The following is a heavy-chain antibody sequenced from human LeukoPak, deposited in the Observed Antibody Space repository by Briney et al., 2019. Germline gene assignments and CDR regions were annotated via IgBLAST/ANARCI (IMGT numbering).Heavy chain of an antibody. CDR1: GGSITSYY. J-gene: IGHJ4*01. V-gene: IGHV4-59*08. CDR2: IYYTGTT. CDR3: ARQNPAAEGQGLDH. Sequence: ETLSLTCTVSGGSITSYYWSWIRQPPGKELDWIGYIYYTGTTSYSPSLKSRVTMSIDTSRNQFSLELSSVTAADTAVYYCARQNPAAEGQGLDHWGQGALVTVSS. D-gene: IGHD6-13*01.